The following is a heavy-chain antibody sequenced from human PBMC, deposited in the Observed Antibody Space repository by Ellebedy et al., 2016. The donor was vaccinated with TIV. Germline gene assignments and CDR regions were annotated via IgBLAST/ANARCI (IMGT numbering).Heavy chain of an antibody. Sequence: GESLKISCAASGFTFSDFAMHWVRQAPGKGPEWLAVIWNDGSSQYYADSVKGRFTISRDNSRNTVYLQMNNLRAEDTAVYYCARDSGRRRSWDNDYWGQGTLVTVSS. CDR3: ARDSGRRRSWDNDY. CDR2: IWNDGSSQ. D-gene: IGHD3-10*01. V-gene: IGHV3-33*01. J-gene: IGHJ4*02. CDR1: GFTFSDFA.